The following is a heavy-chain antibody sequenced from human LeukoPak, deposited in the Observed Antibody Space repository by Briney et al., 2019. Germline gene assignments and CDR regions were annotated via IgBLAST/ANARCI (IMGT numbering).Heavy chain of an antibody. Sequence: KPSETLSLTCAVSGGSISTYYWSWIRQPPGKGLEWIGYIYYSGSTNYNPSLKSRVTISVDTSKNQFSLKLSSVTAADTAVYYCARELEIYGAFDIWGQGTMVTVSS. J-gene: IGHJ3*02. CDR2: IYYSGST. D-gene: IGHD3-3*01. CDR1: GGSISTYY. V-gene: IGHV4-59*01. CDR3: ARELEIYGAFDI.